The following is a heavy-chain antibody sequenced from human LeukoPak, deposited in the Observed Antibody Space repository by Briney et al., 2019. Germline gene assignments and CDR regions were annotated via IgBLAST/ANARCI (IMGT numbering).Heavy chain of an antibody. CDR3: ARSNPGDIVVVPAATELDY. CDR1: GYTFTSYA. CDR2: INAGNGNT. Sequence: ASVKVSCKASGYTFTSYAMHWVRQAPGQRLGWMGWINAGNGNTKTSQKFQGRVTITRDTSASTAYMELSRLRSEDTAVYYCARSNPGDIVVVPAATELDYWGQGTLVTVSS. D-gene: IGHD2-2*01. J-gene: IGHJ4*02. V-gene: IGHV1-3*01.